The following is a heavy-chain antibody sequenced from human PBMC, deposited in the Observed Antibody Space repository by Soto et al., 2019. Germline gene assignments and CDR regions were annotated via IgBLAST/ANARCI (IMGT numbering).Heavy chain of an antibody. Sequence: GGSLRLSCAASGFTFSDYSMGWVRQSPGKGLEGVSYISSRSDTLYYADSVKGRFTISRDNAKNSVYLQVNNLRDEDTAVYYCARDWDIVILSVPIPNYNYGMDVWGQGTTVTVS. CDR2: ISSRSDTL. J-gene: IGHJ6*02. V-gene: IGHV3-48*02. D-gene: IGHD2-15*01. CDR3: ARDWDIVILSVPIPNYNYGMDV. CDR1: GFTFSDYS.